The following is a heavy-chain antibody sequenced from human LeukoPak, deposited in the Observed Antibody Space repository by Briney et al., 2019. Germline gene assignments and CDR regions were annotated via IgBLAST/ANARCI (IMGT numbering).Heavy chain of an antibody. J-gene: IGHJ4*02. CDR1: GGSFSGYY. D-gene: IGHD3-10*01. V-gene: IGHV4-34*01. Sequence: SETLSLTCAVYGGSFSGYYWSWIRQPPGKGLEWVGEINHSGSNNYNPSPKSRVTISVDKSKNQFSLKLSSVTAADTAVYYCARSGYGSGTSFDYWGQGTLVTVSS. CDR2: INHSGSN. CDR3: ARSGYGSGTSFDY.